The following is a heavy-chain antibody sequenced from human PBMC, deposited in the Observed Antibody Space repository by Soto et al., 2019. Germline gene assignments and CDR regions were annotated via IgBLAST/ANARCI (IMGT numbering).Heavy chain of an antibody. CDR3: AREGGVWGSFRYFDY. V-gene: IGHV1-18*04. J-gene: IGHJ4*02. Sequence: QVQLVQSGVEVQKPGASVKVSCKASGYTFTSYVINWLRQAPGQGLEWMGWISPYNGNTNYGQKLQGRVTMTTDTSTSIAYMALRSLRSDGTAVYYCAREGGVWGSFRYFDYWGQGTLVTVSS. D-gene: IGHD3-16*02. CDR1: GYTFTSYV. CDR2: ISPYNGNT.